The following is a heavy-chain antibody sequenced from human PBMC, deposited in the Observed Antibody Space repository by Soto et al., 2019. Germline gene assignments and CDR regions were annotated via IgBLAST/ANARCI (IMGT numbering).Heavy chain of an antibody. CDR3: ARVRPQLGYYYYGMDV. Sequence: PSETLSLTCTVSGGSISCGDYYWSWIRQPPGKGLEWIGYIYYSGSTYYNPSLKSRVTISVDTSKNQFSLKLSSVTAADTAVYYCARVRPQLGYYYYGMDVWGQGTTVTVSS. CDR1: GGSISCGDYY. J-gene: IGHJ6*02. CDR2: IYYSGST. D-gene: IGHD6-13*01. V-gene: IGHV4-30-4*01.